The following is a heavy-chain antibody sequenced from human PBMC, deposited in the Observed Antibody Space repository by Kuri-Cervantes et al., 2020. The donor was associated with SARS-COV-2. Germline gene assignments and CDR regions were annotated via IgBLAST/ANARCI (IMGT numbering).Heavy chain of an antibody. D-gene: IGHD4-23*01. CDR3: ASFYGGNSGDAFDI. J-gene: IGHJ3*02. CDR1: GGTFSSYA. CDR2: IIPIFGTA. V-gene: IGHV1-69*05. Sequence: SVKVSCKASGGTFSSYAISWVRQAPGQGLEWMGGIIPIFGTANCAQKFQGRVTITTDGSTSTAYMELSSLRSEDTAVYYCASFYGGNSGDAFDIWGQGTMVTVSS.